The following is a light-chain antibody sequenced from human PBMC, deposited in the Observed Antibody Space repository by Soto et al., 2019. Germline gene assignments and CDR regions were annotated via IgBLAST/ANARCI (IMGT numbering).Light chain of an antibody. V-gene: IGKV1-13*02. CDR2: DAS. Sequence: AIQLTQSPSSLSAXVGDRVTITCRASQGISSALAWYQQKPGKAPKLLIYDASSLESGVPSRFSGXXXXXXXTXTISSLQPEDFATYYCQQFNSYPHTFGGGTKVEIK. J-gene: IGKJ4*01. CDR3: QQFNSYPHT. CDR1: QGISSA.